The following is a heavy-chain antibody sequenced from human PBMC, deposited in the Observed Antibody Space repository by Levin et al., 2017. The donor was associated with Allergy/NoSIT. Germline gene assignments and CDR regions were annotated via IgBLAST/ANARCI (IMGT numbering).Heavy chain of an antibody. V-gene: IGHV1-69*13. CDR2: IRPIFGTA. CDR3: SMEANIVVIPAAGDASDI. CDR1: GGTFSSHA. J-gene: IGHJ3*02. Sequence: SVKVSCKASGGTFSSHAINWVRQAPGQGLEWMGGIRPIFGTADYAQKFQGRVTITADESTSTAYMELSSLRSEDTAVYYCSMEANIVVIPAAGDASDIWGQGTLVTVSS. D-gene: IGHD2-2*01.